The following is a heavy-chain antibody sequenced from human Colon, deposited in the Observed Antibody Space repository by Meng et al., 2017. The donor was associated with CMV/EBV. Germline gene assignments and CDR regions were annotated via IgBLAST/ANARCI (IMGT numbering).Heavy chain of an antibody. Sequence: SGFTCSDHYMDWVRQAPGKGLEWVGRTRNKANSYTTEYAASVKGRFTISRDDSKNSLYLQMNSLKTEDTAVYYCARVGVVGSSSTDYWGQGTLVTVSS. CDR1: GFTCSDHY. D-gene: IGHD6-6*01. CDR3: ARVGVVGSSSTDY. CDR2: TRNKANSYTT. J-gene: IGHJ4*02. V-gene: IGHV3-72*01.